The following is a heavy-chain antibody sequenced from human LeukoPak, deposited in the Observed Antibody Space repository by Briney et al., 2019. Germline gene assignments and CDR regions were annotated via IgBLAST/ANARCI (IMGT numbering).Heavy chain of an antibody. CDR2: IHTSGPT. J-gene: IGHJ4*02. CDR3: ARHDAGIAARPFDN. Sequence: PSETLSLTCTVSGGSFSTTYWSWIRRPPGKGLEWIAYIHTSGPTNYNPSLKSRITISVDTSKNQFSLKLSSVTAADTAVYYCARHDAGIAARPFDNWGQGTLVTVSS. V-gene: IGHV4-4*09. D-gene: IGHD6-6*01. CDR1: GGSFSTTY.